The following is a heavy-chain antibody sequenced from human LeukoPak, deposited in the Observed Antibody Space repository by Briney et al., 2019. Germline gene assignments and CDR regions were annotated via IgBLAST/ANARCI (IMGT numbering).Heavy chain of an antibody. J-gene: IGHJ4*02. CDR1: GNTFTSFG. CDR3: ARYPARYRLDY. D-gene: IGHD3-16*02. V-gene: IGHV1-18*01. Sequence: ASVKVSCKASGNTFTSFGISWVAQAPGQGLEWMGWISTYKNNTNYAQKLQGRVTMTTDTSTSTAYMELRSLRSDDTPVYYCARYPARYRLDYWGQGTLVTVSS. CDR2: ISTYKNNT.